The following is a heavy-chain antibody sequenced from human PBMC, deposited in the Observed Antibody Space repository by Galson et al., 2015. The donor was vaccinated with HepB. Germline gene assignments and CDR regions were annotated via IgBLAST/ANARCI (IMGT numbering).Heavy chain of an antibody. CDR3: ARVPQRWLQSRAFDI. D-gene: IGHD5-24*01. CDR2: INHSGRT. Sequence: LSLTCAVYGGSFSDYSWSWIRQPPGKGLEWIGEINHSGRTKYNASVKSRVTLSVDTSKNQFSLKLSSVTAADTAVYFCARVPQRWLQSRAFDIWGQGTLVTVSS. J-gene: IGHJ3*02. CDR1: GGSFSDYS. V-gene: IGHV4-34*01.